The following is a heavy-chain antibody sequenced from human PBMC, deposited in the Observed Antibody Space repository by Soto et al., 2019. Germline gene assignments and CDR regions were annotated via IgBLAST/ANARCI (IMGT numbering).Heavy chain of an antibody. J-gene: IGHJ4*02. V-gene: IGHV1-8*01. CDR3: ARGGGTWPHEKPGDY. Sequence: QVQLVQSGAELKEPGASVKVSCTASEYTFANHDINWVRQAPGRGLEWMGWMNPNSGNSGFAQKFQDRVTMTRDTSRDTAYMKLRNLRSEDTAVYYCARGGGTWPHEKPGDYWGQGTLVTVS. CDR2: MNPNSGNS. D-gene: IGHD3-16*01. CDR1: EYTFANHD.